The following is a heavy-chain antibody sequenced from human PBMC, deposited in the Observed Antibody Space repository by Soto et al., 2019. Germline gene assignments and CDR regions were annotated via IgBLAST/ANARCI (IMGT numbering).Heavy chain of an antibody. CDR1: GGSISSGGYY. CDR2: IYYSGST. CDR3: ARGGRRSPGMDV. V-gene: IGHV4-31*03. J-gene: IGHJ6*02. Sequence: QVQLQESGPGLVKPSQTLSLTCTVSGGSISSGGYYWSWIRQHPGKGLEWIGYIYYSGSTYYNPSLNRRVTISVDSSKTQFSLKLSSVTAADTAVYYCARGGRRSPGMDVWGQGTTVTVSS.